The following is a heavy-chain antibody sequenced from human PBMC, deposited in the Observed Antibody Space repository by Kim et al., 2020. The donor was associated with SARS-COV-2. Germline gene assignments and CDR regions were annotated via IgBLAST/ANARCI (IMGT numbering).Heavy chain of an antibody. Sequence: YYADSVKGRFTIPRDKSKNTLYLQMNSLRAEDTAVYYCARDTREYYGMDVWGQGTTVTVSS. J-gene: IGHJ6*02. V-gene: IGHV3-33*01. CDR3: ARDTREYYGMDV.